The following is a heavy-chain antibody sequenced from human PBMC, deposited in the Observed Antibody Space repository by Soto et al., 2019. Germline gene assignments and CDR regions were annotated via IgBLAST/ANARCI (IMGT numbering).Heavy chain of an antibody. CDR3: ARXPLLWFGELTVDDAFDI. V-gene: IGHV4-30-4*01. Sequence: SETLSLTCTVSGGSISSGDYYWSWIRQPPGKGMEWIGYIYYSGSTYYNPSLKSRVTISVDTSKNQFSLKLSSVTAADTAVYYCARXPLLWFGELTVDDAFDIWGRGTMVTVSS. CDR1: GGSISSGDYY. J-gene: IGHJ3*02. D-gene: IGHD3-10*01. CDR2: IYYSGST.